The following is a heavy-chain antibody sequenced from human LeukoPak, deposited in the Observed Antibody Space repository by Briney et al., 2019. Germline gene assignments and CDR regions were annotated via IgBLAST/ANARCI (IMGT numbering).Heavy chain of an antibody. J-gene: IGHJ6*04. CDR3: ARQPDNQQLWVPVVDV. CDR2: IFYSGST. Sequence: SETLSLTCTVSGGSISTSSYYWGWVRQPPGKGLEWIGNIFYSGSTYYSPSLKSRVTISVDTSKNQFSLKLRSVTAADTAVYYCARQPDNQQLWVPVVDVWGKGTTVTVSS. D-gene: IGHD5-18*01. V-gene: IGHV4-39*07. CDR1: GGSISTSSYY.